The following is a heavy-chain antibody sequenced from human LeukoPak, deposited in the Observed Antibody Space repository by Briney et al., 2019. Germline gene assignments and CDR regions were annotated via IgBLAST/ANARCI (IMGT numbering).Heavy chain of an antibody. Sequence: SDTLSLTCTVSGGSISSYYWSWLREPPGKGLEWIGYIYYSGSTNYNPSLKSRVTISVDTSKNQFSLKLSSVTAADPAVYFCARHERAAAYFDYWGQGTLVTVSS. D-gene: IGHD2-2*01. CDR1: GGSISSYY. V-gene: IGHV4-59*08. CDR3: ARHERAAAYFDY. J-gene: IGHJ4*02. CDR2: IYYSGST.